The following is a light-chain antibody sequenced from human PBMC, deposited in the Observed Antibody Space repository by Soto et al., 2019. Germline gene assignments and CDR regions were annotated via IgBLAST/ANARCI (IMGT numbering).Light chain of an antibody. CDR1: QRISNF. V-gene: IGKV1-39*01. CDR2: GAS. Sequence: DIQMTQSPSSLSASVGDSITITCRASQRISNFLNWYQHKPGKAPRLLIYGASTLQSGVPSRFNGSGSGTDFTLTIGSLQPEDFATYYCQQTFNTPWTFGQGTKVEIK. J-gene: IGKJ1*01. CDR3: QQTFNTPWT.